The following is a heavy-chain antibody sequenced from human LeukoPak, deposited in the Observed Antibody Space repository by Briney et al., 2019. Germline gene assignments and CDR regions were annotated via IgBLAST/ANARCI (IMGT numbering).Heavy chain of an antibody. CDR1: GFTFSDSY. V-gene: IGHV3-11*06. Sequence: GGSLRLSCAASGFTFSDSYMSWIRQTPGKGLEWLSYISSSSSDTNYADSVKGRFTISRDNAKNSLYLQMNSLRAEDTAVYYCARGSRTIELGDDYWGQGTLVTVSS. CDR2: ISSSSSDT. D-gene: IGHD5-24*01. CDR3: ARGSRTIELGDDY. J-gene: IGHJ4*02.